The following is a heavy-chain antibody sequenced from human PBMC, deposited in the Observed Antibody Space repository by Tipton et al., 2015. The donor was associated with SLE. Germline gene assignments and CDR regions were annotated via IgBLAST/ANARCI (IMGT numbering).Heavy chain of an antibody. V-gene: IGHV4-61*02. CDR3: ARGGAFDI. Sequence: TLSLTCTVSGGSITNDNHYWSWIRQPAGKGLEWIGRIYASGSTNYNPSLKSRLTISVDTPKNQFSLNLSSVTAADTAVYYCARGGAFDIWGQGTIVTVSS. CDR1: GGSITNDNHY. J-gene: IGHJ3*02. CDR2: IYASGST.